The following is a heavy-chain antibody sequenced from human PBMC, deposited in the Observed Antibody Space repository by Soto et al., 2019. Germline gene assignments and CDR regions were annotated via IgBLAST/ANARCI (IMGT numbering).Heavy chain of an antibody. D-gene: IGHD5-18*01. Sequence: QVQLVQSGAEVKKPGSSVKVSCKASGGTFSSYAISWVRQAHGQGLEWMGGIIPIFGTANYAQKFQGRVTITADKSKSTAYMELSSLRSEDTAVYYCAIDIEVGGYSYGIYAFDIWGQGTMVTVSS. J-gene: IGHJ3*02. V-gene: IGHV1-69*06. CDR2: IIPIFGTA. CDR3: AIDIEVGGYSYGIYAFDI. CDR1: GGTFSSYA.